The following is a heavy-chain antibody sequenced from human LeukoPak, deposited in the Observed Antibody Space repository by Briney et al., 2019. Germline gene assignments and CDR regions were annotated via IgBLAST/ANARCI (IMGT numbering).Heavy chain of an antibody. CDR3: ARDSDYGEILN. J-gene: IGHJ4*02. CDR1: GFTFSSYS. D-gene: IGHD4-17*01. Sequence: GGSLRLSCAASGFTFSSYSMNWVRQAPGKGLEWVSYISSSSSTIYYADSVKGRFTISRDNANNSVYLRVNSLRAEDTAVYYCARDSDYGEILNWGQGIMVTVSS. CDR2: ISSSSSTI. V-gene: IGHV3-48*04.